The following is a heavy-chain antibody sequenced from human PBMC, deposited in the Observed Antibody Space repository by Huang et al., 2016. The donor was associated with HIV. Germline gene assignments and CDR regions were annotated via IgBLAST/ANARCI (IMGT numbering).Heavy chain of an antibody. D-gene: IGHD1-1*01. V-gene: IGHV1-69*01. Sequence: QVQLVQSGAEVKKPGSSVRVSCEASGGTFSSYAINWVRQAPGQGLEWMGGISPILGTPNDAQKFQGRVTITADESTSTAYMELSSLRSDDTAVYYCARDRKYDNAWYWFDPWGQGTLVTVSS. CDR3: ARDRKYDNAWYWFDP. CDR2: ISPILGTP. J-gene: IGHJ5*02. CDR1: GGTFSSYA.